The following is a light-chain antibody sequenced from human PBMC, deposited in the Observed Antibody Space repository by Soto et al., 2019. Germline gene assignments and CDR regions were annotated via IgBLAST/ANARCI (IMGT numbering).Light chain of an antibody. CDR2: DTN. CDR1: TGTVTSTHY. Sequence: QAVVTQEPSLTVSPGGTVTLTCGSSTGTVTSTHYPFWFQQKPGQAPTIVIYDTNNKNSWTPARFSGSLLGGKAALTLSGAQPEDEAEYYCLLSDNTFRVFGGGTKLTVL. CDR3: LLSDNTFRV. J-gene: IGLJ3*02. V-gene: IGLV7-46*01.